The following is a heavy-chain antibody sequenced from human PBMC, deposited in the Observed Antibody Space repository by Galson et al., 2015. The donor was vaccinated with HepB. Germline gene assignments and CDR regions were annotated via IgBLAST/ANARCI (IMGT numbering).Heavy chain of an antibody. D-gene: IGHD2-15*01. Sequence: SVKVSCKASGGIFSNYAISWVRQAPGQGLEWMGRIIPMSGIENDAQKFQGRVSFSAEKSTSTAYMELRSLTSEDTAEYYCAREGYGYGGHRLFDYWGQGTLVTVSS. J-gene: IGHJ4*02. CDR2: IIPMSGIE. V-gene: IGHV1-69*04. CDR1: GGIFSNYA. CDR3: AREGYGYGGHRLFDY.